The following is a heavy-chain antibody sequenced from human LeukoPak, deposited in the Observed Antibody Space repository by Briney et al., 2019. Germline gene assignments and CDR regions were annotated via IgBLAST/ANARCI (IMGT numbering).Heavy chain of an antibody. V-gene: IGHV4-39*07. D-gene: IGHD2-15*01. J-gene: IGHJ4*02. CDR3: ARATYCSGGSCSAALSFDY. CDR1: GGSISSSSYY. Sequence: SETLSLTCTVSGGSISSSSYYWGWIRQPPGKGLEWIGSIYYSGSTYYNPSLKSRVTISVDTSKNQFSLKLSSVTAADTAVYYCARATYCSGGSCSAALSFDYWGQGTLVTVSS. CDR2: IYYSGST.